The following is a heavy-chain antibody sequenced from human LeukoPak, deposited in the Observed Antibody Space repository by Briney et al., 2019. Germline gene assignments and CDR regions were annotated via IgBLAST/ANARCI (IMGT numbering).Heavy chain of an antibody. CDR2: ISSSSYI. D-gene: IGHD2/OR15-2a*01. V-gene: IGHV3-21*01. J-gene: IGHJ4*02. CDR3: ARALILATTVDY. Sequence: PGGSLRLSCAASGFTFSSYSMNWVRQAPGKGLEWVSSISSSSYIYYADSVKGRFTISRDSAKNSLYLQMNSLRAEDTAVYYCARALILATTVDYWGQGTLVTVSS. CDR1: GFTFSSYS.